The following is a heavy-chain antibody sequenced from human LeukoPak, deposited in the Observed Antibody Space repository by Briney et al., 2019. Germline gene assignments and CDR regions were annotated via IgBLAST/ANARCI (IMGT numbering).Heavy chain of an antibody. D-gene: IGHD6-13*01. V-gene: IGHV4-34*01. J-gene: IGHJ4*02. CDR3: ARLRGYSIAAAGTRAFYFDY. Sequence: SETLSLTCAVYGGSFSGYYWSWLRQPPGKGLEWIGEINHSGSTNYNPSLKSRVTISVDTSKNQFSLKLSSVTAADTAVYYCARLRGYSIAAAGTRAFYFDYWGQGTLVTVSS. CDR1: GGSFSGYY. CDR2: INHSGST.